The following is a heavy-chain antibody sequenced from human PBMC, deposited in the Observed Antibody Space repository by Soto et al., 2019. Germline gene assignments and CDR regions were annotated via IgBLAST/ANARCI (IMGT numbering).Heavy chain of an antibody. CDR2: VYYRGST. J-gene: IGHJ1*01. Sequence: SETLSLTCTVSGGSISSSTDYWDWIRQPPGKGLEWIGSVYYRGSTYYNPSLKSRVTISVDTSKQQFSLRLSSVTAPDTAVYYCARNQTGPNPGSFDMRGQGNLVTV. D-gene: IGHD3-10*01. CDR1: GGSISSSTDY. V-gene: IGHV4-39*01. CDR3: ARNQTGPNPGSFDM.